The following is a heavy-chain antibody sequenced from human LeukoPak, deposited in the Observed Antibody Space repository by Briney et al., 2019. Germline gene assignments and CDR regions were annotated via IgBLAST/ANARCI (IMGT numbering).Heavy chain of an antibody. Sequence: SVKVSCKASGGAFSSYTISWVRQAPGQGLEWMGRIIPILGIANYAQKFQGRVTITADKSTSTAYMELSSLRSEDTAVYYCARFRETTVAPDAFDIWGQGTMVTVSS. CDR3: ARFRETTVAPDAFDI. J-gene: IGHJ3*02. D-gene: IGHD4-11*01. V-gene: IGHV1-69*02. CDR2: IIPILGIA. CDR1: GGAFSSYT.